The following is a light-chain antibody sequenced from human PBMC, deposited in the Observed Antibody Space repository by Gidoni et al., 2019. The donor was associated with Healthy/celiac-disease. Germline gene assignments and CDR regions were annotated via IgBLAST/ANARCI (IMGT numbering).Light chain of an antibody. CDR3: QXXDNLXXT. V-gene: IGKV1-33*01. Sequence: IQMTQSPSSLSASVGDRVTITCQASQDISNYLNWYQQKPGKAPKLLIYDASNLETGVQSRXXXSGXXTDFXFTIXXXQPXXIATXYCQXXDNLXXTFXXXTKVEIK. CDR1: QDISNY. CDR2: DAS. J-gene: IGKJ1*01.